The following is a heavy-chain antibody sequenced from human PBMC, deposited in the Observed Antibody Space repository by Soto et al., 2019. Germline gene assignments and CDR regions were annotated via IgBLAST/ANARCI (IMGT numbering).Heavy chain of an antibody. Sequence: PSETLSLTCAVYGGSFSGYYWSWIRQPPGKGLEWIGEINHSGSTNYNPSLKSRVTISVDTSKNQFSLKLSSVTAADTAVYYCAKWGTGITGFDPWGQGTLVTVS. J-gene: IGHJ5*02. CDR1: GGSFSGYY. CDR3: AKWGTGITGFDP. CDR2: INHSGST. V-gene: IGHV4-34*09. D-gene: IGHD1-20*01.